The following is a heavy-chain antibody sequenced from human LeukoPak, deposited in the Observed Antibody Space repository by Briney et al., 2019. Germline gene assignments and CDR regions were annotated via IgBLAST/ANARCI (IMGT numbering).Heavy chain of an antibody. V-gene: IGHV4-4*07. J-gene: IGHJ6*02. Sequence: SETLSLTCTVSGGSISSYYWSWIRQPAGKGLEWIGRIYTGGSTNYNPSLKSRVTMSVDTSKNQFSLKLSSVTAADTAVYYSAREYDILTGYSPDYYYDGMDVGGQGTTVTVSS. D-gene: IGHD3-9*01. CDR2: IYTGGST. CDR3: AREYDILTGYSPDYYYDGMDV. CDR1: GGSISSYY.